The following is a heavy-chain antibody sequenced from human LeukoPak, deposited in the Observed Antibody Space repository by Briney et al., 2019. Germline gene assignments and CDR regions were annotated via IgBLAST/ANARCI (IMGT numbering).Heavy chain of an antibody. D-gene: IGHD3-22*01. CDR2: ISWNSGSI. Sequence: GGSLRLSCAASGFTFDDYAMHWVRQAPGKGLEWVSGISWNSGSIGYADSVKGRFTISRDNAKNSLYLQMNSLRAEDTALYYCAKDDSSGSLDYWGQGTLVTVSS. J-gene: IGHJ4*02. CDR1: GFTFDDYA. V-gene: IGHV3-9*01. CDR3: AKDDSSGSLDY.